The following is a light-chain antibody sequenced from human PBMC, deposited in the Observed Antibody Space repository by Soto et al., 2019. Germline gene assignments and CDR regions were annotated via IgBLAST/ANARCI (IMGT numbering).Light chain of an antibody. V-gene: IGLV1-40*01. CDR3: QSYDSSLSGYV. Sequence: QSVLTQPPSVSEAPGQRVTISCTGSSSNIGAGYGAHWYQQLPGTAPKLLIYENNNRPSGVPDRFSGSKSGTSASLAITGLQAEDEDEYYCQSYDSSLSGYVFGTGTKLTVL. CDR2: ENN. CDR1: SSNIGAGYG. J-gene: IGLJ1*01.